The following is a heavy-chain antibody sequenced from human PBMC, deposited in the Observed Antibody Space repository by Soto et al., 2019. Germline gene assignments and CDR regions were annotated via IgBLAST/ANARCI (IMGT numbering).Heavy chain of an antibody. Sequence: GESLKISCKGSGYSFTSYWIGWVRQMPGKGLEWMGIIYPGDSDTRYSPSFQGQVTISADKSISTAYLQWSSLKASDTAMYYCARLDSSSWYGDYYYGMDVWGQGTTVTV. CDR1: GYSFTSYW. J-gene: IGHJ6*02. V-gene: IGHV5-51*01. D-gene: IGHD6-13*01. CDR3: ARLDSSSWYGDYYYGMDV. CDR2: IYPGDSDT.